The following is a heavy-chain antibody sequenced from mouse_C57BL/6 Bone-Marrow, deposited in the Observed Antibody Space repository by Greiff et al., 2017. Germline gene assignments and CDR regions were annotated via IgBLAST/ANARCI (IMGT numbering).Heavy chain of an antibody. D-gene: IGHD1-1*02. CDR1: GFTFSDYG. Sequence: EVMLVESGGGLVKPGGSLKLSCAASGFTFSDYGMHWVRQAPEKGLEWVAYISSGSSTIYYADTVKGRFTISRDNAKNTLFLQMTSLRSEDTAMYYCARMSPLLLFFAYWGQGTTLTVSS. CDR3: ARMSPLLLFFAY. CDR2: ISSGSSTI. V-gene: IGHV5-17*01. J-gene: IGHJ2*01.